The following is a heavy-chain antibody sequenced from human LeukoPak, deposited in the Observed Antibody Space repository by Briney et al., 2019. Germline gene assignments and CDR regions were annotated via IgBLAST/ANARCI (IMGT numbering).Heavy chain of an antibody. V-gene: IGHV3-23*01. CDR1: GLTFSSYA. CDR2: ISGSGGST. CDR3: AKVPGEGATDYHHYMDV. J-gene: IGHJ6*03. D-gene: IGHD1-26*01. Sequence: GRSLILSCDASGLTFSSYAMSWVRQAPGQGLGWDSAISGSGGSTYYTDFLKGGFTFSRENSKNTLYLQMSCLRAEDTAVQYCAKVPGEGATDYHHYMDVWGKGTTVTVSS.